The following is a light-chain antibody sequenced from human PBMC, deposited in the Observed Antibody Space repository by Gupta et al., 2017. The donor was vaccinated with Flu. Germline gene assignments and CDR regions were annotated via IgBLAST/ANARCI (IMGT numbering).Light chain of an antibody. Sequence: DIQMTQSPSTLSASIGDTVTITCRASQNINRWLVWYQQKPGKAPKLLVYEASILETGVPSRFTGSGSGTEFTLTISSLQPDDFATYYCQQNDCWYTFGQGTKLEIK. J-gene: IGKJ2*01. CDR3: QQNDCWYT. CDR2: EAS. CDR1: QNINRW. V-gene: IGKV1-5*03.